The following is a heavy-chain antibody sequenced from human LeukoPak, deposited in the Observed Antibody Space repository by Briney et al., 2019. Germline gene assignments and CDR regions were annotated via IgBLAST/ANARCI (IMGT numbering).Heavy chain of an antibody. Sequence: PGGSLRHSCAASGFTFSSYWMSWVRQAPGKGLEWVAVIWYDGSNKYYADSVKGRFTISRDNSKNTLYLQMNSLRAEDTAVYYCARDPKQQLVLDYWGQGTLVTVSS. D-gene: IGHD6-13*01. CDR3: ARDPKQQLVLDY. J-gene: IGHJ4*02. CDR2: IWYDGSNK. V-gene: IGHV3-33*08. CDR1: GFTFSSYW.